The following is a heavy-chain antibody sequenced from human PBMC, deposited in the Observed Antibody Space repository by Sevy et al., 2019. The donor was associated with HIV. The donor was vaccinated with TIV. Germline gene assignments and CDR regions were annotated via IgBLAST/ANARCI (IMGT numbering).Heavy chain of an antibody. J-gene: IGHJ5*02. CDR2: RFYSGGA. CDR3: ARHPLRNWFDL. D-gene: IGHD2-21*01. V-gene: IGHV4-39*01. CDR1: GGSISSSRHY. Sequence: SETLSLTCNVSGGSISSSRHYWGWIRQSPGKSLEWIGSRFYSGGAYYNPSLQSRVTMSVDTSKNQFSLNVNSVTAADTAVHYCARHPLRNWFDLWGQGILVTVSS.